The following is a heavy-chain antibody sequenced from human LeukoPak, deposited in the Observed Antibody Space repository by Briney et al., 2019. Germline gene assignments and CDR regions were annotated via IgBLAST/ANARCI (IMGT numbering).Heavy chain of an antibody. Sequence: SETLSLTCTVSGGSISSGDYYWSWIRQPPGKGLEWIGYIYYSGSTYYNPSLKSRVAISVDTSKNQSSLKLSSVTAADTAAYYCARDGLDPTYYYYYGMDVWGKGTTVTVSS. CDR2: IYYSGST. J-gene: IGHJ6*04. CDR1: GGSISSGDYY. CDR3: ARDGLDPTYYYYYGMDV. V-gene: IGHV4-30-4*02.